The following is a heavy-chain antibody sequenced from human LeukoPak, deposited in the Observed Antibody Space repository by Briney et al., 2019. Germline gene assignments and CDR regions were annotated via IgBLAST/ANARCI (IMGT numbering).Heavy chain of an antibody. CDR1: GFTFSNYG. V-gene: IGHV3-33*08. Sequence: PGRSLRLSCAASGFTFSNYGMHWVRQAPGKGLEWVAVVWSDGRNKYYADSVKGRFTISRDNFKYTLYLQMNSLRAEDTAVYYCVIEYSSRGSDAFDIWGQGTMVTVSS. D-gene: IGHD6-13*01. J-gene: IGHJ3*02. CDR2: VWSDGRNK. CDR3: VIEYSSRGSDAFDI.